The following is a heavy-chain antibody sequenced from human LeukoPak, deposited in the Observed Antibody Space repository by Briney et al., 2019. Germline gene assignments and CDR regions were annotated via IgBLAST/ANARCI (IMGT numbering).Heavy chain of an antibody. CDR1: GYSFTSYW. D-gene: IGHD3-10*01. CDR3: ARVCGSGSYYNPYDAFDI. V-gene: IGHV5-51*01. CDR2: IYPGDSDT. Sequence: GESLKISCKSSGYSFTSYWIGWVRQMPGKGLEWMGIIYPGDSDTRYSPSFQGQVTISADKSISTAYLQWSSLKASDTAMYYCARVCGSGSYYNPYDAFDIWGQGTMVTVSS. J-gene: IGHJ3*02.